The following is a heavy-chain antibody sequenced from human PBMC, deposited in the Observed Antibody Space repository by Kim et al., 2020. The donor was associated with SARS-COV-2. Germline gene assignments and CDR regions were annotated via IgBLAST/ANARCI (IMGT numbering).Heavy chain of an antibody. J-gene: IGHJ5*02. CDR2: IHSTGNT. Sequence: SETLSLTFTVSGDPVSSGSYYWSWIRQPPGKGLEWIGYIHSTGNTKYNPPLKSRVTMSVDTSNNQFSLKLTSVTAAETAVYFCARGRYSGKYTNWFDPWGQGTLVTVSS. V-gene: IGHV4-61*01. CDR3: ARGRYSGKYTNWFDP. CDR1: GDPVSSGSYY. D-gene: IGHD1-26*01.